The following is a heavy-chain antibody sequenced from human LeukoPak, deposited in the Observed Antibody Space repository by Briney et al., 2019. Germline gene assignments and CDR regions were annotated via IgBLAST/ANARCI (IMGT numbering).Heavy chain of an antibody. CDR3: ARVYDSINWFDP. CDR1: GGTFSSYA. Sequence: SVKVPCKASGGTFSSYAISWVRQAPGQGLEWMGGIIPIFGTANYAQKFQGRVTITTDESTSTAYMELSSLRSEDTAVYYCARVYDSINWFDPWGQGTLVTVSS. D-gene: IGHD3-22*01. V-gene: IGHV1-69*05. J-gene: IGHJ5*02. CDR2: IIPIFGTA.